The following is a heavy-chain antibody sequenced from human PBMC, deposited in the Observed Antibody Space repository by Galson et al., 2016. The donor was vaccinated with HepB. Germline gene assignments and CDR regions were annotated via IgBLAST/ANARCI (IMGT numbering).Heavy chain of an antibody. Sequence: SLRLSCAASGFTFSDAAMYWVRQASGKGLEFVGRIRTEPFNYATIYGASVKGRFTISRDDSKSTVYLQVNSLKTEDSAVYYCTRQGKTSLAGTGFDYWGQGARVTVSS. J-gene: IGHJ4*02. V-gene: IGHV3-73*01. D-gene: IGHD6-19*01. CDR1: GFTFSDAA. CDR2: IRTEPFNYAT. CDR3: TRQGKTSLAGTGFDY.